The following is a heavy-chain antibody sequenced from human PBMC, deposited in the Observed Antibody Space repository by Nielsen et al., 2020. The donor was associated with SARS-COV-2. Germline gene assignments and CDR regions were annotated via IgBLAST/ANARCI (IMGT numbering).Heavy chain of an antibody. Sequence: ASVKVSCKASGYTFTSYGISWVRQAPGQGLEWMGWISAYNGNTNYAQKLQGRVTMTTDTSTSTAHMELRSLRSDDTAVYYCARAMIRDGYNYFDYWGQGTLVTVSS. V-gene: IGHV1-18*01. J-gene: IGHJ4*02. CDR1: GYTFTSYG. D-gene: IGHD5-24*01. CDR3: ARAMIRDGYNYFDY. CDR2: ISAYNGNT.